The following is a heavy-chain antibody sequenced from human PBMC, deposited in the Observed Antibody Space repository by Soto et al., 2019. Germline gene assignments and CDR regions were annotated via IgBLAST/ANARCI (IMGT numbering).Heavy chain of an antibody. CDR2: INHSGST. D-gene: IGHD3-3*01. CDR3: ARGRFLEWLLPIDY. CDR1: GGSFSGYY. Sequence: SETLSLTCGVYGGSFSGYYWSWIRQPPGKGLEWIGEINHSGSTNYNPSLKSRVTISVDTSKNQFSLKLSSVTAADTAVYYCARGRFLEWLLPIDYWGQGALVTVSS. V-gene: IGHV4-34*01. J-gene: IGHJ4*02.